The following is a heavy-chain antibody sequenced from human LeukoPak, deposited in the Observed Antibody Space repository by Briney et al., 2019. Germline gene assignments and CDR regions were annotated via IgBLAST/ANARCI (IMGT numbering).Heavy chain of an antibody. CDR3: ATGPWLNCSSTSCPSDYYYYMDV. V-gene: IGHV1-24*01. CDR2: FDPEDGET. Sequence: ASVKVSCKVSGYTLTELSMHWVRQAPGKGLEWMGGFDPEDGETIYAQKFQGRVTMTEDTSTDTAYMELSSLRSEDTAVYYCATGPWLNCSSTSCPSDYYYYMDVWGKGTTVTVSS. D-gene: IGHD2-2*01. CDR1: GYTLTELS. J-gene: IGHJ6*03.